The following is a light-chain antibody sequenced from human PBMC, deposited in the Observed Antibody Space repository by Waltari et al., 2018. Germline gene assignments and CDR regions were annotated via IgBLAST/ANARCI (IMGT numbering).Light chain of an antibody. J-gene: IGLJ2*01. Sequence: QSVLTQPPSVSGAPGPSVTVPCTGSSSTLGAGSHLHLYQQIPGSAPKVLIYRDDNRPSGVPGRFSGSKSGTSASLSVTGLHVEDEADYFCQSFDRDLNAVLFGGGTKLTVL. CDR2: RDD. V-gene: IGLV1-40*01. CDR1: SSTLGAGSH. CDR3: QSFDRDLNAVL.